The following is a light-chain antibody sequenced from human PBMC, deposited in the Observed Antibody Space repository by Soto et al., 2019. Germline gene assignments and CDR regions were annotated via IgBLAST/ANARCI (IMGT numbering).Light chain of an antibody. J-gene: IGKJ4*01. V-gene: IGKV3-11*01. CDR2: DAS. CDR1: RRVSSY. CDR3: RQRSNCLSVYT. Sequence: EMVLTQSPATLSLSPGERATLSCRASRRVSSYLAWYQQKPGQAPSLLIYDASTRATGIPASFSGSGSGTDFHLTSRVLEPEDVAVYYWRQRSNCLSVYTFGGGNK.